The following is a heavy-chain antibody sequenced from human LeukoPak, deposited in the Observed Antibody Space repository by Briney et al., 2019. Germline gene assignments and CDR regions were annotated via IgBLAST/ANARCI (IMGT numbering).Heavy chain of an antibody. V-gene: IGHV3-23*01. J-gene: IGHJ4*02. CDR1: GFSFSNYA. D-gene: IGHD6-6*01. Sequence: GGSLRLSCVPSGFSFSNYAMSWVRQAPGKGLEWVSSISGSGGSTHYVDSVKGRFTISRDKTKNTLYLQMNSLRAEDTAVYYCASGPYSSSSLEYWGQGTLVTVSS. CDR3: ASGPYSSSSLEY. CDR2: ISGSGGST.